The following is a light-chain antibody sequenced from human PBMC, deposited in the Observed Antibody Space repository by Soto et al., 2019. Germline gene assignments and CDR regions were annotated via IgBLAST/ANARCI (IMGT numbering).Light chain of an antibody. Sequence: AIQLTQSTSSLSASVGDRVTITCRASQGISSALAWYQQKPGKAPKLLLYDASSLESGVPSRFSGSGSGTDFTLTIIGLQPEDFATYYCQQINTYALTFGGGTKVEIK. CDR3: QQINTYALT. CDR2: DAS. CDR1: QGISSA. J-gene: IGKJ4*01. V-gene: IGKV1-13*02.